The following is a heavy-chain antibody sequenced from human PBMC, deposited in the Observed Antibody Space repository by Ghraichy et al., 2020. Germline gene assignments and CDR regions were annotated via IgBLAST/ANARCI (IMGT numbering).Heavy chain of an antibody. J-gene: IGHJ4*02. CDR3: ARRRGTFVSQLAAFDY. V-gene: IGHV3-7*03. CDR1: GFTFSNSW. Sequence: GESLNISCAGSGFTFSNSWMIWVRQAPAKGLDWVANINQDGSQSYCVPSLRGRFTISKDNAKNSLYLQTNGLRADDTAVYFCARRRGTFVSQLAAFDYWGQGTLVTVSS. D-gene: IGHD3-16*01. CDR2: INQDGSQS.